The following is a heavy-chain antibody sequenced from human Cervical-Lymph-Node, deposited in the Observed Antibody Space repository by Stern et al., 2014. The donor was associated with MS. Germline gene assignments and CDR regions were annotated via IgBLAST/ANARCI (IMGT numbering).Heavy chain of an antibody. D-gene: IGHD4-11*01. J-gene: IGHJ4*02. CDR2: ISGSSGDT. CDR3: ASPNDYSNYVPFDS. V-gene: IGHV3-23*04. Sequence: EVHLVESGGGFVQPGGSLRLSCAASGFTFSSYSMSWVRQAPGKGLELVSAISGSSGDTYYADSVKGRFTISRDNSKNTLYLQMNSLRVEDTALYYCASPNDYSNYVPFDSWGQGTLVTVSS. CDR1: GFTFSSYS.